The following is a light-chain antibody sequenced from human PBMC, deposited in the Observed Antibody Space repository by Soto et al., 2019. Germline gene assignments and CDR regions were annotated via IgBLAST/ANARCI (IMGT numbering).Light chain of an antibody. Sequence: ETVMTQSPATLSVSPGERPTLSSSASQSVSSNLAWYQQKPGQAPRLLIYDASTRATGIPARFSGSGSGREFTLTISSLQSEDFAVYYCQQSNTWPLTFGPGTKVDIK. V-gene: IGKV3-15*01. CDR1: QSVSSN. J-gene: IGKJ3*01. CDR3: QQSNTWPLT. CDR2: DAS.